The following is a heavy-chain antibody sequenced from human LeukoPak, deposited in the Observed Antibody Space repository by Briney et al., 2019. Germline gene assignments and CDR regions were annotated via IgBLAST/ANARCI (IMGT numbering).Heavy chain of an antibody. CDR2: ISAYNGST. D-gene: IGHD3-10*02. CDR1: GYTFTSYG. CDR3: ARDQGGWNFVRVYHYYYMDV. J-gene: IGHJ6*03. V-gene: IGHV1-18*01. Sequence: GASVKVSCKASGYTFTSYGISWVRQAPGQGLEWMGWISAYNGSTNYAQKLQGRVTMTTDTSTSTAYMELRSLRSDDTAVYYCARDQGGWNFVRVYHYYYMDVWGKGTTVTVSS.